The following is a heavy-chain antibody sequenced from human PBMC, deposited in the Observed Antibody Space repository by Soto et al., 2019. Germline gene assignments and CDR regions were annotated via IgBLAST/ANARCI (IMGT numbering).Heavy chain of an antibody. CDR3: ASGLRGYGMDV. D-gene: IGHD2-15*01. V-gene: IGHV3-33*01. J-gene: IGHJ6*02. CDR2: IWYDGSNK. Sequence: GGSLRLSCAASGFTFSSYGMHWFGQAPGKGLEWVAVIWYDGSNKYYADSVKGRFTISRDNSKNTLYLQMNSLRAEDTAVYYCASGLRGYGMDVWGQRTTVTVSS. CDR1: GFTFSSYG.